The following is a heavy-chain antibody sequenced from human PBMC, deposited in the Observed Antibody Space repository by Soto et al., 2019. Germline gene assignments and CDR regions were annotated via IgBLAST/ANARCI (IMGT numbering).Heavy chain of an antibody. V-gene: IGHV4-34*01. CDR2: INHSGST. D-gene: IGHD3-3*01. CDR3: ARRHYDFWSGYYVWGYFDY. Sequence: QVQLQQWGAGLLKPSETLSLTCAVYGGSFSGYYWSWIRQPPGKGLEWIGEINHSGSTNYNPSLKSRVTISVDTSKNQFSLKLSSVTAADTAVYYCARRHYDFWSGYYVWGYFDYWGQGTLVTVSS. CDR1: GGSFSGYY. J-gene: IGHJ4*02.